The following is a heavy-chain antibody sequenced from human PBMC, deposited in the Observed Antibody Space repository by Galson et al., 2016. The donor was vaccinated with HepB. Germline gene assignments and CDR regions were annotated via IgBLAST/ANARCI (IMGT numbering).Heavy chain of an antibody. Sequence: SVKVSCKASGYSFTDYYIHWVRHTPGQGLEWMGWINPKSSGTYYTQKFQGRVTMTRDTSISTVYMELNRLTSDDAAVYYCARVTSVGLWFRESHFDHWGQGTLVTVSS. D-gene: IGHD3-10*01. CDR1: GYSFTDYY. J-gene: IGHJ4*02. CDR2: INPKSSGT. CDR3: ARVTSVGLWFRESHFDH. V-gene: IGHV1-2*02.